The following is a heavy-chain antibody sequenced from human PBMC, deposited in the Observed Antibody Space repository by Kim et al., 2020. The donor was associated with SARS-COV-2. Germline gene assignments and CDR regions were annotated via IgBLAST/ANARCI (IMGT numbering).Heavy chain of an antibody. CDR3: AHIGWGFRVDY. V-gene: IGHV2-5*01. J-gene: IGHJ4*02. CDR2: K. Sequence: KRYRPSLRGRLTITKDTSKNQVVLAMTNMDPVDTATYYCAHIGWGFRVDYWGQGSLVTVSS. D-gene: IGHD6-19*01.